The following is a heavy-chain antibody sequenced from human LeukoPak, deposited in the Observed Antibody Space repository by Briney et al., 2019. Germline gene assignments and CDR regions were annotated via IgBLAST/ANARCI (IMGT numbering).Heavy chain of an antibody. CDR2: ISGSGGST. J-gene: IGHJ4*02. V-gene: IGHV3-23*01. Sequence: GGSLRLSCAASGFTFSSYAISRVRQAPGKGLEWVSAISGSGGSTYYADSVKGRFTISRDNSKNTLYLQMNSLRAEDTAVYYCAKGEKILLWFGESFDYWGQGTLVTVSS. D-gene: IGHD3-10*01. CDR1: GFTFSSYA. CDR3: AKGEKILLWFGESFDY.